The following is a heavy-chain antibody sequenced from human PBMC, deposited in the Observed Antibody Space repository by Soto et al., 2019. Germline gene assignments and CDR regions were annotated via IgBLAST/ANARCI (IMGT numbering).Heavy chain of an antibody. D-gene: IGHD1-26*01. Sequence: SGPTLVNPTDPLTLTCTVSGSSLSNVRMGVSWIRQPPGKALEWLAHIFSNDEKFNNTSMKSRVTISKDTSKSQVVLTMTDMDPVDTATYYCARTVVGSYHAAYYFDYWGRGTLVTVSS. CDR3: ARTVVGSYHAAYYFDY. CDR2: IFSNDEK. V-gene: IGHV2-26*01. J-gene: IGHJ4*02. CDR1: GSSLSNVRMG.